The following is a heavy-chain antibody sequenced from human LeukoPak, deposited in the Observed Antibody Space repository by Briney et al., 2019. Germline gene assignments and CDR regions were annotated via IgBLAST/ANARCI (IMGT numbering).Heavy chain of an antibody. J-gene: IGHJ4*02. V-gene: IGHV3-21*01. D-gene: IGHD3-10*01. Sequence: PGGSLRLSCAASGFTFSSYSMNWVRQAPGKGLEWVSSISSSSSYIYCADSVKGRFTISRDNAKNSLYLQMNSLRAEDTAVYYCARAGVRGVTPPYWGQGTLVTVSS. CDR2: ISSSSSYI. CDR1: GFTFSSYS. CDR3: ARAGVRGVTPPY.